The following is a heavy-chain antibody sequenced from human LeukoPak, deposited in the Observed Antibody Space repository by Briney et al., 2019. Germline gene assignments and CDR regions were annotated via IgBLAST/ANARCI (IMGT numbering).Heavy chain of an antibody. CDR3: AKGRRSVDYSNYFNDY. J-gene: IGHJ4*02. CDR1: GFTFSSYA. D-gene: IGHD4-11*01. V-gene: IGHV3-23*01. Sequence: GGSLRLSCAASGFTFSSYAMSWVRQAPGKGLEWVSAISGSGGSTYYSDSVKGRFTISRDNSKNTLYLQMNSLTAEDTAVYYCAKGRRSVDYSNYFNDYWGQGTLVTVSS. CDR2: ISGSGGST.